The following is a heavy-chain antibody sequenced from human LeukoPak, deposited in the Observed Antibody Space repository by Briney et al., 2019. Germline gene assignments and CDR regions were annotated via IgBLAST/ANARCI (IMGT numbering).Heavy chain of an antibody. J-gene: IGHJ4*02. CDR1: GFTFSSYD. CDR3: ARTGGNTVLDY. D-gene: IGHD4-23*01. Sequence: GGSLRLSCEASGFTFSSYDMHWVRQAPGKGLEWVSSISSSSSYIYYADSVKGRFTISRDNAKNSLYLQMNSLRAEDTAVYYCARTGGNTVLDYWGQGTLVTVSS. V-gene: IGHV3-21*01. CDR2: ISSSSSYI.